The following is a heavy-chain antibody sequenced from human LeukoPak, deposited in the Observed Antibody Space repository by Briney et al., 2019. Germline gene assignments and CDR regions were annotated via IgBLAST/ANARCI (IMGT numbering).Heavy chain of an antibody. Sequence: PGGSLRLSCAASGFTFDDYAVHWVRQAPGKGLEWVSGISWNSGSIGYADSVKGRFTISRDNAKNSLYLQMNSLRAEDTALYYCAKDDYYDSSGVFQHWGQGTLVTVSS. CDR2: ISWNSGSI. CDR1: GFTFDDYA. D-gene: IGHD3-22*01. CDR3: AKDDYYDSSGVFQH. V-gene: IGHV3-9*01. J-gene: IGHJ1*01.